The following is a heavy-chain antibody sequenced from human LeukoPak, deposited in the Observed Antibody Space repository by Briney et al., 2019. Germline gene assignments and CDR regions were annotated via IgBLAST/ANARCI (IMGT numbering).Heavy chain of an antibody. V-gene: IGHV4-59*11. CDR2: VFDSGRT. CDR3: TTIKRGDIFGYFDF. J-gene: IGHJ4*02. Sequence: SETLSLTCTVSGGSMTTHHWNWIRQTPGKGLEWIGYVFDSGRTKVNPSLTIRVTLSTDTSKNQLSLRLSSVTAADTAVYYCTTIKRGDIFGYFDFWGQGILVTVPS. D-gene: IGHD5-18*01. CDR1: GGSMTTHH.